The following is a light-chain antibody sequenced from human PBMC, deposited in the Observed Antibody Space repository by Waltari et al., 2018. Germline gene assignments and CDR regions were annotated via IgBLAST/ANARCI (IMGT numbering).Light chain of an antibody. Sequence: SYELTQPPSVSVSPGQTARIPCPGDAWQNKDAYWYQQKPGQAPVLVIYRNSERPSGFPERFFGYSSGTTVTLTISGVQAEDEADYYCQSADSSGTYVVFGGGTKLTVL. CDR2: RNS. CDR3: QSADSSGTYVV. CDR1: AWQNKD. J-gene: IGLJ2*01. V-gene: IGLV3-25*03.